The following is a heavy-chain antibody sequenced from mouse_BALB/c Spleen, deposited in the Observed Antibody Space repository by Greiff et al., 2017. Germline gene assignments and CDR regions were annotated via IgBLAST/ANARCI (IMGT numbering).Heavy chain of an antibody. CDR2: LYPGDGST. Sequence: QVQLQQPAPEPVQSGALVMISSKAPGHTFTSSELNRVKQMPAQGLEWIGWLYPGDGSTKYNEKFKGKATLTADKSSSTAYMLLSSLTSENSAVFFCARGGGYYFDYWGQGTTL. J-gene: IGHJ2*01. CDR1: GHTFTSSE. CDR3: ARGGGYYFDY. V-gene: IGHV1S56*01. D-gene: IGHD1-1*02.